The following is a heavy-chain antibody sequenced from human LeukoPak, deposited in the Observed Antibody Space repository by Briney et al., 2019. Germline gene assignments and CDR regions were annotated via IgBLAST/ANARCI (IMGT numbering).Heavy chain of an antibody. CDR2: INPNSGGT. CDR1: GYTFTAYY. CDR3: ARGELGRDGYNFCDL. V-gene: IGHV1-2*02. D-gene: IGHD5-24*01. J-gene: IGHJ5*02. Sequence: ASVTVCGTASGYTFTAYYMLWVRQAPGQGLEWMGWINPNSGGTNYAQKFQGRVTMTRDTSISTAYMELSRLRSDDTAVFYCARGELGRDGYNFCDLWGQGNLVTVSS.